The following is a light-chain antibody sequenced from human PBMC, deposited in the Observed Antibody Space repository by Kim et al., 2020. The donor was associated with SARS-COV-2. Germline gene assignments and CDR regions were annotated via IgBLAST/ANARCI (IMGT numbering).Light chain of an antibody. CDR3: QQYYSYPLT. V-gene: IGKV1-8*01. Sequence: APTGDTVTISCQASQGVNIYLAWYQQKPGKAPKLLIYGSSTLQNGVPSRFTGSGSGTDFTLSIKSLQSEDFATYYCQQYYSYPLTFGGGTKVDIK. J-gene: IGKJ4*01. CDR1: QGVNIY. CDR2: GSS.